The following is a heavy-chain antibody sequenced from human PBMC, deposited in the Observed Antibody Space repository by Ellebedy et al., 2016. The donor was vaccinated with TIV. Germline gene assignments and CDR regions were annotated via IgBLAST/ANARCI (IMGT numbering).Heavy chain of an antibody. CDR1: GYTFTGYY. D-gene: IGHD1-7*01. CDR3: ARDIPRGITGTLPGLE. V-gene: IGHV1-2*02. J-gene: IGHJ4*02. CDR2: INPNSGGT. Sequence: ASVKVSXKASGYTFTGYYMHWVRQAPGQGLEWMGWINPNSGGTNYAQKFQGRVTMTRDTSISTAYMELSRLRSDDTAVYYCARDIPRGITGTLPGLEWGQGTLVTVSS.